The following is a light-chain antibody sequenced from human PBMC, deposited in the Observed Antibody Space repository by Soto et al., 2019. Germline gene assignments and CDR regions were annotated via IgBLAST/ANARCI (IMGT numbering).Light chain of an antibody. CDR1: SSDVGAYNY. V-gene: IGLV2-8*01. Sequence: QSVLTQPASVSGSPGQSITISCTGTSSDVGAYNYVSWYQQYPGKAPKLMIYEVTRRPSGVPDRFSGSKSGNTASLNVSGLQAEDEADYYCCSYADNTDYVFGTGTKLTVL. CDR2: EVT. CDR3: CSYADNTDYV. J-gene: IGLJ1*01.